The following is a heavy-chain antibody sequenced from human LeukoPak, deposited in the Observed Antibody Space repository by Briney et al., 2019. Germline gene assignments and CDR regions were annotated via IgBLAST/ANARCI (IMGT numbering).Heavy chain of an antibody. D-gene: IGHD1-1*01. V-gene: IGHV5-51*01. CDR3: ARHETGPYFDY. Sequence: GASLQISCKGSGSIFTSYWIGGVRQLPGKGLECMGIIYPGDSDTRYSPSFQGQVTISADRSISTAYLQWSSLKASDTAMYYCARHETGPYFDYWGEGTLVTVSS. J-gene: IGHJ4*02. CDR1: GSIFTSYW. CDR2: IYPGDSDT.